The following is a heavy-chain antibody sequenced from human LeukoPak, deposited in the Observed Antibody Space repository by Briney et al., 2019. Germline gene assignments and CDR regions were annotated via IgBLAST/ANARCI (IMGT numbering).Heavy chain of an antibody. CDR1: GGSFSGYY. V-gene: IGHV4-59*10. J-gene: IGHJ4*02. Sequence: SETLSLTCAVYGGSFSGYYWSWIRQPAGKGLEWIGRIYSSGSTNYNPSLKSRVTISVDTSKNQFSLKLSSVTAADTAVYYCARGPTYYDFWSGYSLDYWGQGTLVTVSS. D-gene: IGHD3-3*01. CDR3: ARGPTYYDFWSGYSLDY. CDR2: IYSSGST.